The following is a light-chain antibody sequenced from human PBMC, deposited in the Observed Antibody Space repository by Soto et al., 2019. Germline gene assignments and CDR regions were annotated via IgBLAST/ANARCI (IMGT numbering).Light chain of an antibody. CDR2: GNS. CDR3: QSYDSSLSAHYV. Sequence: QSVLTQPPSVSGAPGQRVTISCTGSSSNIGATYDVQWYQQLPGTAPKLLIYGNSNRPSGVPDRFSGSKSGTSASLAITGLQADDEADYYCQSYDSSLSAHYVFGTGTKL. V-gene: IGLV1-40*01. J-gene: IGLJ1*01. CDR1: SSNIGATYD.